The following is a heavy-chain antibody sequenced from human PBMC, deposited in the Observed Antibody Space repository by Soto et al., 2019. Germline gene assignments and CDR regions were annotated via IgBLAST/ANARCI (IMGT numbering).Heavy chain of an antibody. J-gene: IGHJ4*02. V-gene: IGHV4-31*03. Sequence: PSETPSLTCTVLGGSLLHGVPYCPWFRQQTGQGLGVFGKIFLSVNPHYNPELKRRRTFAVDPTNNEFPLKLTSVTAADTAIYYCARDYYGGMLDFWGPGTLVTVS. CDR1: GGSLLHGVPY. CDR3: ARDYYGGMLDF. CDR2: IFLSVNP. D-gene: IGHD4-17*01.